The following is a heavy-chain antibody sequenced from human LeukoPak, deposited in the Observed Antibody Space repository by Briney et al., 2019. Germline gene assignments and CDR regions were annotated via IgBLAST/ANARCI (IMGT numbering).Heavy chain of an antibody. CDR1: GYSFTSYW. CDR3: ARLGVIVAAWDGMDV. V-gene: IGHV5-51*01. D-gene: IGHD6-13*01. J-gene: IGHJ6*02. Sequence: GESLKISRKGSGYSFTSYWIGRVRQMPGKGLEWMGIIYPDDSDTRYSPSFQGQVTISADKSISTAYLQWSSLKASDTAMYYCARLGVIVAAWDGMDVWGQGTTVTVSS. CDR2: IYPDDSDT.